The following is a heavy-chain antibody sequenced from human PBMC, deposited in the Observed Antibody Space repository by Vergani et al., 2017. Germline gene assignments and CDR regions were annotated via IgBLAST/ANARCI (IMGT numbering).Heavy chain of an antibody. Sequence: EVQLVESGGGLVQPGGSLKLSCAASGFTFSGSAMHWVRQASGKGLEWVSAISGSGGSTYYADSVKGRFTISRDNSKNTLYLQMNSLRAEDTAVFYCAKDDYYDSSGYGAFDIWGQGTMVTVSS. V-gene: IGHV3-23*04. CDR3: AKDDYYDSSGYGAFDI. D-gene: IGHD3-22*01. CDR1: GFTFSGSA. CDR2: ISGSGGST. J-gene: IGHJ3*02.